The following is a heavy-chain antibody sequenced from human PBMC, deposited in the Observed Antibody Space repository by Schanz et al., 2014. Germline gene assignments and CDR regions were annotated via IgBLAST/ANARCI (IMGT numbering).Heavy chain of an antibody. V-gene: IGHV1-69*09. J-gene: IGHJ3*02. Sequence: QVQLVQSGAEMKKPGASVKVSCKASGGTFSSYTISWVRQAPGQGLEWMGRIIPILDVGNYAQQFQGRVTFTADKSTSTAYMELSSLRYEDTALYYCARGTMPGTFDIWCQGTMVTVSS. D-gene: IGHD2-2*01. CDR2: IIPILDVG. CDR3: ARGTMPGTFDI. CDR1: GGTFSSYT.